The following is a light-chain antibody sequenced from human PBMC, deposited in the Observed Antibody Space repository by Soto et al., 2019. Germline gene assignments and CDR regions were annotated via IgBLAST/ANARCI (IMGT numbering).Light chain of an antibody. V-gene: IGKV1-5*01. CDR2: DAS. J-gene: IGKJ1*01. CDR3: QQYGSSPWT. CDR1: QTISSW. Sequence: EIQMTQSPSTLSVSVGDRFTSTCRASQTISSWLAWYQQEPGKAPKLLIYDASNRATDIPDRFSGSGSGADFTLSISRLEPEDFAVYYCQQYGSSPWTFGQGTKVDI.